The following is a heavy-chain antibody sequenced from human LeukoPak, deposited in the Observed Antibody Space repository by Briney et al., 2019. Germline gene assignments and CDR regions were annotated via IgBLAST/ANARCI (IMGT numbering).Heavy chain of an antibody. CDR1: GGSISSYY. J-gene: IGHJ6*04. Sequence: KPSETLSLTCTVSGGSISSYYWSWVRQPPGKGLEWIGYIYYSGSTNYNPSLKSRVTISVDTSKNQFSLKLSSVTAADTAVYYCARDGNPSQMDVWGKGTTVTVSS. CDR2: IYYSGST. V-gene: IGHV4-59*01. D-gene: IGHD1-14*01. CDR3: ARDGNPSQMDV.